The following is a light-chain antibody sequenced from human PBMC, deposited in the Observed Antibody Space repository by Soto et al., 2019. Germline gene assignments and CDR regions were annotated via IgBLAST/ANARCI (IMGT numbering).Light chain of an antibody. CDR2: WAS. CDR3: QQFYSSPYT. Sequence: DIVMTQSPDSLAVSLGERATINCKSSQSVLYSSNNNNYLAWYQHKPGQPPKLLIYWASTRESGVPDRFSGSGSGSDVTLTIGSLQAEDVAVYYCQQFYSSPYTFGQGTKLEIK. CDR1: QSVLYSSNNNNY. V-gene: IGKV4-1*01. J-gene: IGKJ2*01.